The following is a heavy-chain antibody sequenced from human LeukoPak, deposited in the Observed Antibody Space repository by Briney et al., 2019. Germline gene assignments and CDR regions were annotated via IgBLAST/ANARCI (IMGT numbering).Heavy chain of an antibody. CDR1: GGSISSYF. Sequence: SETLSLTCTVSGGSISSYFWSWIRQPPGKGLEWIGYISYTGSTNYNPSLKSRVTISVDTSKNQFSLQLTSVTAADTAVYYCARDDYRGVTNFDPWGQGTLVTVSS. CDR3: ARDDYRGVTNFDP. D-gene: IGHD3-10*01. CDR2: ISYTGST. J-gene: IGHJ5*02. V-gene: IGHV4-59*01.